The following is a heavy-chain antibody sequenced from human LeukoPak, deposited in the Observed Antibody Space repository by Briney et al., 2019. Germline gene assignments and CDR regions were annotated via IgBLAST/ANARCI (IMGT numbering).Heavy chain of an antibody. D-gene: IGHD3-9*01. CDR3: ARDGASHFDWLDAFDI. J-gene: IGHJ3*02. V-gene: IGHV1-2*02. Sequence: GASVKVSCKASGYTFTGYYMHWVRQAPGQGLEWMGWINPNSGGTNYAQKFQGRVTMTRDTSISTAYMELSRLRSDDTAVYYCARDGASHFDWLDAFDIWGQGTMVTVSS. CDR1: GYTFTGYY. CDR2: INPNSGGT.